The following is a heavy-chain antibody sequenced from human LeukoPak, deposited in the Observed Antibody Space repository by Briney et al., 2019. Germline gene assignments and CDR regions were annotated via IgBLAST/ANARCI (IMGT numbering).Heavy chain of an antibody. D-gene: IGHD7-27*01. J-gene: IGHJ3*02. V-gene: IGHV3-33*01. CDR2: IWNDGSNK. Sequence: GRSLRLSCAASGFTFSSYVMHWVRQAPGKGLEWVAVIWNDGSNKYFADSVKGRFTISRDSSKNTLYLQMNSLRAEDTAVYYCASATGDNDAFDIWGQGTMVTVSS. CDR3: ASATGDNDAFDI. CDR1: GFTFSSYV.